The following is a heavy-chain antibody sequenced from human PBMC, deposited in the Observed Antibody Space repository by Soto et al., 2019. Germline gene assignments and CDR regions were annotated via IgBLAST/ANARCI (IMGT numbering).Heavy chain of an antibody. J-gene: IGHJ4*02. CDR3: AKGQGWSYYYDS. CDR1: GFTFSSYA. D-gene: IGHD2-15*01. CDR2: IGGSGGT. Sequence: EVQLLESGGGLVQPGGSLRLSCAASGFTFSSYAMSWVRLAPGKGLEWFSSIGGSGGTYYADSVKGRFTISRDNSKNMLYLHLNSLRAEDPAMYYCAKGQGWSYYYDSWGQGTLVTVSS. V-gene: IGHV3-23*01.